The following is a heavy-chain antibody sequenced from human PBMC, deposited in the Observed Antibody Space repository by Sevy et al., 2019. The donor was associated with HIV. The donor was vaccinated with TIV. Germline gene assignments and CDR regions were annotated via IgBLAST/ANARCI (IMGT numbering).Heavy chain of an antibody. CDR3: TTDQWAGVWTQQDAFDI. J-gene: IGHJ3*02. D-gene: IGHD6-13*01. Sequence: GGSLRLSCAASGFTFSNAWMSWVRQAPGKGLEWVGRIKSKTDGGTTDYAAPVKGRFAISRDDSKNTLYLQMNSLKTEDTAVYYCTTDQWAGVWTQQDAFDIWGQGTMVTVSS. CDR1: GFTFSNAW. CDR2: IKSKTDGGTT. V-gene: IGHV3-15*01.